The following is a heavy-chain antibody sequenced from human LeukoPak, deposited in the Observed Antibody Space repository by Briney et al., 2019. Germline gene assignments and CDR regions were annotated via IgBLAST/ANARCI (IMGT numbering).Heavy chain of an antibody. V-gene: IGHV3-30*18. CDR2: ISYDGSNK. CDR3: AKDGAGDPRDYYYGMDV. CDR1: GFTFSSYG. Sequence: PGRSLRLSCAASGFTFSSYGMHWVRQAPGKGLEWVAVISYDGSNKYYADSVKGRFTISRDNSKNTLYLQMNSLRAEDTAVYYCAKDGAGDPRDYYYGMDVWGQGTTVTVSS. D-gene: IGHD7-27*01. J-gene: IGHJ6*02.